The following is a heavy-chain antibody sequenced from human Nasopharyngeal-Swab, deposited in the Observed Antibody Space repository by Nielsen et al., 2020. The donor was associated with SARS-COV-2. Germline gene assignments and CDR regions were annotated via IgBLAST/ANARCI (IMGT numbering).Heavy chain of an antibody. D-gene: IGHD1-26*01. Sequence: ASVKVSCKVSGYTLTELSMHWVRQAPGKGLEWMGGFDPEDGETIYAQKFQGRVTMTEDTSTDTAYMELSSLRSEDTAVYYCARDPSGSYFAAFDPWGQGTLVTVSS. J-gene: IGHJ5*02. CDR2: FDPEDGET. V-gene: IGHV1-24*01. CDR3: ARDPSGSYFAAFDP. CDR1: GYTLTELS.